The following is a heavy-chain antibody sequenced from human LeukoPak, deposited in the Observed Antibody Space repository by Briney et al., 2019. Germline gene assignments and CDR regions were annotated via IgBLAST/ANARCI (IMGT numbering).Heavy chain of an antibody. J-gene: IGHJ4*02. D-gene: IGHD3-3*01. V-gene: IGHV4-39*01. CDR2: IYYSGST. Sequence: SETLSLTCTVSGGSISSSSYYWGWVRQPPGKGLEWIGSIYYSGSTYYNPSLKSRVPIYVDPYKNQFSLKLSSVTAADTAVYYCARLELWSGGDYWGQGTLVTVSS. CDR1: GGSISSSSYY. CDR3: ARLELWSGGDY.